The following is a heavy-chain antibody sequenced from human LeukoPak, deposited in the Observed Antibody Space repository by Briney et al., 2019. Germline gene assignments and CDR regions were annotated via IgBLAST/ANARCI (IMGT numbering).Heavy chain of an antibody. CDR2: INHSGST. Sequence: SETLSLTCAVYGGSFSGYYWSWIRQPPGKGLEWIGEINHSGSTNYNPSPKSRVTISVDTSKNQFSLKLSSVTAADTAVYYCAREHGQWLADYWGQGTLVTVSS. CDR1: GGSFSGYY. V-gene: IGHV4-34*01. CDR3: AREHGQWLADY. J-gene: IGHJ4*02. D-gene: IGHD6-19*01.